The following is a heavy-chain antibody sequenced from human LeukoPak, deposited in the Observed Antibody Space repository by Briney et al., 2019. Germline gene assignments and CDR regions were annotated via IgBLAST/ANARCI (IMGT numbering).Heavy chain of an antibody. CDR2: VSYDGSNK. D-gene: IGHD7-27*01. J-gene: IGHJ4*02. Sequence: GGSLRLSCAASGSTFSSYAMHWVRQAPGKGLEWVAVVSYDGSNKYYADSVTGRFTISRDNSKNTLFLQMNSLRAEDAAVYYCATIGDRRTGELYRIDYWGQGTLVTVSS. V-gene: IGHV3-30-3*01. CDR3: ATIGDRRTGELYRIDY. CDR1: GSTFSSYA.